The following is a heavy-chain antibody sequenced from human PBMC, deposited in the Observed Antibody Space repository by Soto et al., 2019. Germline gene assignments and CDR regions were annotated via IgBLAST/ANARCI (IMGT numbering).Heavy chain of an antibody. CDR2: IYSGGST. CDR1: GFTVSSNY. D-gene: IGHD6-19*01. Sequence: GGSLRLSCAASGFTVSSNYMSWVRQAPGKGLEWVSVIYSGGSTYYADSVKGRFTISRDNSKNTLYLQMNSLRAEDTAVYYCAREPESAVAGDYYFDYWGQGTLVTVSS. CDR3: AREPESAVAGDYYFDY. J-gene: IGHJ4*02. V-gene: IGHV3-66*01.